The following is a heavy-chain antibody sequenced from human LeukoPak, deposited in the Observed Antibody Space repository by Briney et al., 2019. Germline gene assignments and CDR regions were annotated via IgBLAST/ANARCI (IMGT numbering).Heavy chain of an antibody. Sequence: GGSLRLSCAASGFTFSSYGMHWVRQAPGKGLEWVAFIRYDGSNKYYADSVKGRFTTSRDNSKNTLYLQMNSLRAEDTAVYYCAKDTNYYDSSGYWHAFDIWGQGTMVTVSS. CDR1: GFTFSSYG. CDR2: IRYDGSNK. D-gene: IGHD3-22*01. J-gene: IGHJ3*02. CDR3: AKDTNYYDSSGYWHAFDI. V-gene: IGHV3-30*02.